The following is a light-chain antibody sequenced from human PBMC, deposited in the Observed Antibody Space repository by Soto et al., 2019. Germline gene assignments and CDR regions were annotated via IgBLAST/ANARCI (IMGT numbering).Light chain of an antibody. J-gene: IGKJ5*01. CDR2: DAS. CDR3: QQYIKWPIT. Sequence: EIVMTQSPCTLSLAAGERATLSCRASQSVSSNLAWYQQKPGQAPRLLISDASTRATGIPARFSGSGSGTEFTLTVSSLQSEDFAVYYCQQYIKWPITFGQGTRLEIK. CDR1: QSVSSN. V-gene: IGKV3-15*01.